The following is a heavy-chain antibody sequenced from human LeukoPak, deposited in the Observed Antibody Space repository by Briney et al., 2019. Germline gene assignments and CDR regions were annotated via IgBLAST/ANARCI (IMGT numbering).Heavy chain of an antibody. CDR1: GFIFNNYA. J-gene: IGHJ4*02. V-gene: IGHV3-9*01. Sequence: GGSLRLSCAGSGFIFNNYAMHWVRQPPGKGLEWVSGISWNSGSIDYADSVKGRFTISRDNAENSLYLQMNSLRAEDTAFYYCAKDNRRHYTSGPNPDSLHWGQGALVTVSS. D-gene: IGHD6-19*01. CDR3: AKDNRRHYTSGPNPDSLH. CDR2: ISWNSGSI.